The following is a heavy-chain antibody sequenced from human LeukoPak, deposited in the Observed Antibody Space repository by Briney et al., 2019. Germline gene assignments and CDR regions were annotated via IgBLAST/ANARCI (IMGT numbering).Heavy chain of an antibody. V-gene: IGHV4-59*08. D-gene: IGHD6-13*01. CDR3: GRLRVAAAGSYFYY. CDR2: IYYSGST. CDR1: GGSISSYY. Sequence: PSETLSLTCTVSGGSISSYYWSWIRQPPGKGLEWIGYIYYSGSTNYNPSLKSRVTISVDTSKKQFSLKLLSVTAADTAVFHCGRLRVAAAGSYFYYWGQGTLVTVSS. J-gene: IGHJ4*02.